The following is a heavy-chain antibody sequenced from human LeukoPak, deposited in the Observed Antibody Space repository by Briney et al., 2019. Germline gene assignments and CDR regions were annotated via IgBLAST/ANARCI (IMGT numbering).Heavy chain of an antibody. CDR1: GFTFSDYY. Sequence: GGSLRLSCAAAGFTFSDYYMTWIRQAPGKGLEWVSYISSSGRTIYYADSVKGRFTISRDTAKHSLYLQMNSLRAEDTAVYYCVRVGRAVAAAGFGAFEIWGQGTMVTVSS. V-gene: IGHV3-11*01. J-gene: IGHJ3*02. CDR2: ISSSGRTI. D-gene: IGHD6-13*01. CDR3: VRVGRAVAAAGFGAFEI.